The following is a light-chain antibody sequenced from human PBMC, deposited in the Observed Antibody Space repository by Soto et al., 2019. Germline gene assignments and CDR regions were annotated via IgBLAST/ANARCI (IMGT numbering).Light chain of an antibody. CDR1: QSISSY. Sequence: DIQMTQSPSSLSASVGDRVTITCRASQSISSYLNWYRQKPGKAPKLLIYAASSLQSGVPSRFSGSGSGTDFTLTISSLQPEDFATYYCQQSYVFGPGTKVDIK. CDR2: AAS. J-gene: IGKJ3*01. V-gene: IGKV1-39*01. CDR3: QQSYV.